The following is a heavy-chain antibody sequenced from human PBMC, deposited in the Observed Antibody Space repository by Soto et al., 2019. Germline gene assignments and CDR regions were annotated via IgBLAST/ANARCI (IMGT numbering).Heavy chain of an antibody. CDR1: GFTFSSYW. V-gene: IGHV3-7*01. CDR2: TKPDGSDK. CDR3: ARVAYVDESFDY. J-gene: IGHJ4*02. D-gene: IGHD2-21*01. Sequence: EVHLVESGGGLVQPGGSLRLSCAASGFTFSSYWMTWVRQAPGKGLEWVANTKPDGSDKNYVGSVKGRFTISRDNAKKPLFLQMDSLRAEDPAVYYCARVAYVDESFDYWGQGTLVTVSS.